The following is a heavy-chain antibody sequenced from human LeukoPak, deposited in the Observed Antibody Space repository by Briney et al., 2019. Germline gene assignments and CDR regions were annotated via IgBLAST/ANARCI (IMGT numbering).Heavy chain of an antibody. Sequence: SETLSLTCAVYGGSFSGYYWSWIRQPPGKGLEWIGEINHSGSTNYNPSLKSRVTISVDTSKNQFSLKLSSVTAADTAVYYCARFMVRGVIYFDYWGQGTLVTVSS. CDR1: GGSFSGYY. J-gene: IGHJ4*02. D-gene: IGHD3-10*01. V-gene: IGHV4-34*01. CDR2: INHSGST. CDR3: ARFMVRGVIYFDY.